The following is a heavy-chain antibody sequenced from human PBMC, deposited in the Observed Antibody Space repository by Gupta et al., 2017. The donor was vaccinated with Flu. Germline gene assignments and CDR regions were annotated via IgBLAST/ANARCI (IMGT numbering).Heavy chain of an antibody. J-gene: IGHJ4*02. V-gene: IGHV4-34*01. CDR1: GGSFSGYY. CDR3: ASASHCSSTSCYRGVDY. Sequence: QVQLQQWGAGLLKPSETLSLTCAVYGGSFSGYYWSWIRQPPGKGLEGIGEINHSGSTNYNPSLKSRVTISVDTSKNQFSLKLSSVTAADTAVYYCASASHCSSTSCYRGVDYGGQGTLVTVSS. D-gene: IGHD2-2*01. CDR2: INHSGST.